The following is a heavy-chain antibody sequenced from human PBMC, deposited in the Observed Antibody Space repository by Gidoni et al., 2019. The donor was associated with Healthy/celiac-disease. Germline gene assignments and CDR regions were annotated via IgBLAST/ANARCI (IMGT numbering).Heavy chain of an antibody. J-gene: IGHJ3*02. Sequence: GLEWVSYISSSGSTIYYADSVKGRFTISRDNAKNSLYLQMNSLRAEDTAVYYCARVGTADAFDIWGQGTMVTVSS. CDR3: ARVGTADAFDI. CDR2: ISSSGSTI. V-gene: IGHV3-48*03. D-gene: IGHD3-10*01.